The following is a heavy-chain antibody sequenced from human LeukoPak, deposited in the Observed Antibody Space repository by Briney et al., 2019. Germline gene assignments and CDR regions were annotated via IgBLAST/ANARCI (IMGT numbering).Heavy chain of an antibody. Sequence: GGSLRLSCSASGFTFSCSAIHWVRQAPGKGLEYVSGISSNGGSTYNADSVKGRFTISRDNSKNTVYLQMSSLRPEDTALYYCVKRTGLYFDFWGQGTLVTVSS. CDR3: VKRTGLYFDF. D-gene: IGHD1-1*01. CDR1: GFTFSCSA. V-gene: IGHV3-64D*09. CDR2: ISSNGGST. J-gene: IGHJ4*02.